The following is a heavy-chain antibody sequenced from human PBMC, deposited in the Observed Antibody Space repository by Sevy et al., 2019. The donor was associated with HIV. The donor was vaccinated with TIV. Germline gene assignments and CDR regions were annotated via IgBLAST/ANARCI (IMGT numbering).Heavy chain of an antibody. CDR2: IRYDGSNK. CDR1: GFTFSSYG. V-gene: IGHV3-30*02. Sequence: GGSLRLSCAASGFTFSSYGMHWVRQAPGKGLEWVAFIRYDGSNKYYADSVKGRFTISRDNSKNTLYLQMNSLRAEDTAVYYCAKEAASDDFWCGYGIMIENAFDIWGQGTMVTVSS. J-gene: IGHJ3*02. CDR3: AKEAASDDFWCGYGIMIENAFDI. D-gene: IGHD3-3*01.